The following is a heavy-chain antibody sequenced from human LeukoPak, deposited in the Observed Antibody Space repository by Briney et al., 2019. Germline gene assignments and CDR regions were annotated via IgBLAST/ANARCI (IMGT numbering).Heavy chain of an antibody. CDR3: ARDGVYSGYDLGAY. V-gene: IGHV3-11*05. J-gene: IGHJ4*02. CDR1: GFTFSDYY. D-gene: IGHD5-12*01. CDR2: ISSSSSYT. Sequence: KPGGSLRLSCAASGFTFSDYYMSWIRQAPGKGLEWVSYISSSSSYTNYADSVKGRFTISRDNAKNSLYLQMNSLRAEDTAVCYCARDGVYSGYDLGAYWGQGTLVTVSS.